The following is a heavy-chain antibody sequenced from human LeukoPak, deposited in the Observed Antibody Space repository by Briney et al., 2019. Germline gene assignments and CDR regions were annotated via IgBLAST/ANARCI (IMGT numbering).Heavy chain of an antibody. V-gene: IGHV1-69*05. CDR3: ARIRSGSYFRVLDAFDI. CDR1: GGTFSSYA. J-gene: IGHJ3*02. CDR2: IIPIFGTA. D-gene: IGHD1-26*01. Sequence: SVKLSCKASGGTFSSYAISWVRHAPGQGREWMGGIIPIFGTANYAQKFQGRVTITTDESTSTAYMELSSLRSEDTAVYYCARIRSGSYFRVLDAFDIWGQGTMVTVSS.